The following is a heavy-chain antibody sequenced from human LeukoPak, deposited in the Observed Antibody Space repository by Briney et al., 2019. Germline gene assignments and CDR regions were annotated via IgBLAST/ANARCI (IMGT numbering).Heavy chain of an antibody. CDR3: ARGRGTTMVREVITHYFHL. CDR2: IDPNSGGT. CDR1: GYTFTALY. J-gene: IGHJ2*01. Sequence: GASVNVSSKASGYTFTALYTHWVRQAPGQGLEWMGWIDPNSGGTNYAQRFLGSVTMTGDTSINTAFMELSRLRSDDTAIYYCARGRGTTMVREVITHYFHLWGRGSLVTVSS. V-gene: IGHV1-2*02. D-gene: IGHD3-10*01.